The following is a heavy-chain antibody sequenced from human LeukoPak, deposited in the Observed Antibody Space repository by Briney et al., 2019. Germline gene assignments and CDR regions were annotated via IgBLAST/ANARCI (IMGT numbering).Heavy chain of an antibody. CDR1: GFTFHNYE. J-gene: IGHJ4*02. CDR2: INSRSSTI. Sequence: PGGSLRLSCVASGFTFHNYEMNWVRQAPGKGLEWVSYINSRSSTIYNADSVKGRFTISRDNAKNSLYLQMNSLRGEDTAVYYCARSVEMATIIDYWGQGTLVTVSS. V-gene: IGHV3-48*01. D-gene: IGHD5-24*01. CDR3: ARSVEMATIIDY.